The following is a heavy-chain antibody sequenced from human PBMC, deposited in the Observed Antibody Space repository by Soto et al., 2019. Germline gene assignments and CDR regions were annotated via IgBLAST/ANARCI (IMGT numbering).Heavy chain of an antibody. CDR1: GFTFSSYG. V-gene: IGHV3-33*06. Sequence: GGSLRLSCAASGFTFSSYGMYWVRQAPGKGLEWVAVIWYDGSNKYYEDSVKGRFTISRDNSKNTLFLQMNSLRAEDTAVYFCAKSPSVVLVPSSLGGNNWFDPWGQGTPVTVSS. D-gene: IGHD3-10*01. CDR3: AKSPSVVLVPSSLGGNNWFDP. J-gene: IGHJ5*02. CDR2: IWYDGSNK.